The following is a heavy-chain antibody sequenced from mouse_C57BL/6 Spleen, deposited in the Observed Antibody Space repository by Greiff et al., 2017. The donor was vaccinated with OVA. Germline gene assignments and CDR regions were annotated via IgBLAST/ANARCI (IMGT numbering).Heavy chain of an antibody. J-gene: IGHJ1*03. CDR2: IDPANGNT. Sequence: VQLQQSVAELVRPGASVKLSCTASGFNIKNTYMHWVKQRPEQGLEWIGRIDPANGNTKYAPKFPGKATITADTSSNTAYLQLSSLTSEDTAIYYCARLPYDDDLSYWYFDVWGTGTTVTVSS. CDR3: ARLPYDDDLSYWYFDV. CDR1: GFNIKNTY. V-gene: IGHV14-3*01. D-gene: IGHD2-4*01.